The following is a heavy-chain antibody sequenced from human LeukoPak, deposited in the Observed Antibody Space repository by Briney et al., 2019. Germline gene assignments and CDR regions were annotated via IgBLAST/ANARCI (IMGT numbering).Heavy chain of an antibody. CDR3: ARLPTITFFDY. D-gene: IGHD5-12*01. J-gene: IGHJ4*02. CDR2: IYYSGST. CDR1: GGSISSSSYY. Sequence: SETLSLTCTVSGGSISSSSYYWGWIRQPPGRGLEWIGSIYYSGSTSYNPSLKSRVTISVDTSKNQFSLKLSSVTAADTAVYYCARLPTITFFDYWGQGTLVTVSS. V-gene: IGHV4-39*01.